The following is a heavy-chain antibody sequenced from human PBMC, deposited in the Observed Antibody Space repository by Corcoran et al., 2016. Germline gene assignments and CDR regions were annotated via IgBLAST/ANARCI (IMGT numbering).Heavy chain of an antibody. J-gene: IGHJ5*02. CDR3: ARDLGEGYCSSTSCPNWFDP. CDR1: GYTFTSYG. D-gene: IGHD2-2*01. CDR2: ISAYNGNT. V-gene: IGHV1-18*01. Sequence: QVQLVQSGAEVKKPGASVKVSCKASGYTFTSYGISWVRQAPGQGLEWMGWISAYNGNTNYAQKLQGRVTMTTDTSTSTAYMELRSLRSDDTAVDYCARDLGEGYCSSTSCPNWFDPWGQGTLVTVSS.